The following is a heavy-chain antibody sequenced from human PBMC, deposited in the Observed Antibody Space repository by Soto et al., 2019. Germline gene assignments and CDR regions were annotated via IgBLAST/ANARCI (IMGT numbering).Heavy chain of an antibody. CDR2: ISSGGSEI. V-gene: IGHV3-48*03. D-gene: IGHD1-26*01. Sequence: GGSLRLSCAASGFTFSSYEMAWVRQAPGKGLQWVSYISSGGSEIRYADSVKGRFTISRDDAKNSLYLQMNGLRAEDTAAYYCAGGIMYSGSYQHWGQGTLVTVSS. CDR3: AGGIMYSGSYQH. J-gene: IGHJ4*02. CDR1: GFTFSSYE.